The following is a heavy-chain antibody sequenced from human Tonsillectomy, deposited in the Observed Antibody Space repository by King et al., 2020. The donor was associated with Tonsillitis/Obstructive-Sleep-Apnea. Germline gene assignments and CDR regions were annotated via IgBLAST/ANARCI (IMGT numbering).Heavy chain of an antibody. V-gene: IGHV1-24*01. CDR2: FDPEDGET. Sequence: QLVQSGAEVKKPGASVKVSCKVSGYTLTELSMHWVRQAPGKGLEWMGGFDPEDGETIYAQKFQGRITITEDTSTETAYMELSSLSTEDTAVDYCATTCPPVTTGYYYYMDVWGKGTRVTVSS. CDR3: ATTCPPVTTGYYYYMDV. D-gene: IGHD4-17*01. J-gene: IGHJ6*03. CDR1: GYTLTELS.